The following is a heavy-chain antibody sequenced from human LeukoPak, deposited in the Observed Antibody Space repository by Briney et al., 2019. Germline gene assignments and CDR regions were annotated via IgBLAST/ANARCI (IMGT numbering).Heavy chain of an antibody. J-gene: IGHJ6*02. D-gene: IGHD2-2*01. CDR1: GGSFSGYY. CDR2: INHSGST. Sequence: SETLSLTCAVYGGSFSGYYWSWIRQPPGKGLEWIGEINHSGSTNYNPSLKSRVTISVDTSKNQFSLKLSSVTAADTAVYYCARDVPAAPFDSYGMDVWGQGTTVTVSS. CDR3: ARDVPAAPFDSYGMDV. V-gene: IGHV4-34*01.